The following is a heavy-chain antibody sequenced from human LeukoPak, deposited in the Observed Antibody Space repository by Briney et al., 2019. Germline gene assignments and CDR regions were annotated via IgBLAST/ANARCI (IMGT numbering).Heavy chain of an antibody. V-gene: IGHV4-59*01. CDR3: ARARYSYALNFDY. J-gene: IGHJ4*02. CDR2: IYYSGST. D-gene: IGHD5-18*01. CDR1: GGSISSYY. Sequence: SETLSLTXTVSGGSISSYYWSWIGQPPGKGLEWIGYIYYSGSTNYNPSLKSRVTISVDTSKNQFSLKLSSVTAADTAVYYCARARYSYALNFDYWGQGTLVTVSS.